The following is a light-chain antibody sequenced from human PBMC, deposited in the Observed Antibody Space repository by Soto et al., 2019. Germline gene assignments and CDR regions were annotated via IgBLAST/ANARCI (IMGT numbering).Light chain of an antibody. CDR1: QSVSGDD. V-gene: IGKV3-20*01. J-gene: IGKJ1*01. CDR2: GAS. Sequence: EIVLTQSPGTLSLSPGERATLSCRASQSVSGDDLSWYQQKPGQTPRLLIYGASSRATGIPDRFSGSGSVTDFTLTISRLEPEDFAMYYCQHYGISPPFCQGTKVDIK. CDR3: QHYGISPP.